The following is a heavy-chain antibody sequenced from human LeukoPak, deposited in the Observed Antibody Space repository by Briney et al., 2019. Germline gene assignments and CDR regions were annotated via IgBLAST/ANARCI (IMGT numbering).Heavy chain of an antibody. D-gene: IGHD6-19*01. CDR3: VRVAVAGTGGFDY. CDR1: GFTFSSYA. V-gene: IGHV3-64D*09. CDR2: ISSNGGST. J-gene: IGHJ4*02. Sequence: GGSLRLSCSASGFTFSSYAMHWVRQAPGKGLEYVSAISSNGGSTYYADSVKGRFTISRDNSKNTLYLQMSSLRAEDTAVYYCVRVAVAGTGGFDYWGQGTLVTVSS.